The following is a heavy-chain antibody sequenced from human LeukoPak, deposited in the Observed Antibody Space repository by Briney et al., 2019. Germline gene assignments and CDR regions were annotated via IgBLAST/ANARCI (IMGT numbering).Heavy chain of an antibody. CDR3: AGVFSGRRPFEL. D-gene: IGHD3-16*01. J-gene: IGHJ4*02. Sequence: SETLSLTCTVSGGSLNDYYWNWVRQPPGKGLEWIGYIYYREATNSNPSLTGRVTTSIDTSKKEFSLKLSSVTAADTAVYYCAGVFSGRRPFELWGQGTLVTVSS. CDR1: GGSLNDYY. CDR2: IYYREAT. V-gene: IGHV4-59*01.